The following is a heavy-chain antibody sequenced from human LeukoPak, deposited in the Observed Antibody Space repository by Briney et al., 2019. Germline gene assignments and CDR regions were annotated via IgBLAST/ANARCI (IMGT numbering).Heavy chain of an antibody. V-gene: IGHV4-34*01. CDR2: INHSGST. CDR3: ARDRGWLVPFDY. Sequence: SETLSLTCAVCGGSFSGYYWSWIRQPPGKGLEWIGEINHSGSTNYNPSLKSRVTISVDTSKNQFSLKLSSVTAADTAVYYCARDRGWLVPFDYWGQGTLVTVSS. CDR1: GGSFSGYY. J-gene: IGHJ4*02. D-gene: IGHD6-19*01.